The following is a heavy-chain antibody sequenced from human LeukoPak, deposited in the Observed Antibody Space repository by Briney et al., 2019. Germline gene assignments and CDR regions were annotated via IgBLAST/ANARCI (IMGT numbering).Heavy chain of an antibody. J-gene: IGHJ4*02. D-gene: IGHD5-18*01. CDR2: ISSSSTI. V-gene: IGHV3-48*01. CDR1: GFTFSSYS. CDR3: ARRYIRDY. Sequence: GGSLRLSCAASGFTFSSYSMNWVRQAPGKGLEWVSYISSSSTIYYADSVKGRFTISRDNAKNSLYLQMNSLRAEDTAMYYCARRYIRDYWGQGTLVTVSS.